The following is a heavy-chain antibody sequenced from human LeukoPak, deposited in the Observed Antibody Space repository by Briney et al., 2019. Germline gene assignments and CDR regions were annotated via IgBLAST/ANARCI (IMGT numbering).Heavy chain of an antibody. J-gene: IGHJ4*02. V-gene: IGHV3-15*01. CDR2: IRSRTDGATT. D-gene: IGHD3-16*01. CDR3: HFGLRAN. CDR1: GFTVSDAW. Sequence: GGSLRLSCAASGFTVSDAWMTWVRQAPGKGLEWVGRIRSRTDGATTDYAAPVEGRFTISRDDTENTVYLQMNSLKIEDTAVYYSHFGLRANWGQGILVTVSS.